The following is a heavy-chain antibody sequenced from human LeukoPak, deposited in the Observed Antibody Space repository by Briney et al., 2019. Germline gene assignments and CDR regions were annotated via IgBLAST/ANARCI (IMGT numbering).Heavy chain of an antibody. Sequence: PGRSLRLSCAASGFTFSSYAMHWVRQAPGKGLEWVAVISYDGSNKYYADSVKGRFTISRDNSKNTLYLQMNSLRAEDTAVYYCARDPPYNWNDDLIDWGQGTLVTVSS. CDR2: ISYDGSNK. V-gene: IGHV3-30-3*01. CDR1: GFTFSSYA. CDR3: ARDPPYNWNDDLID. J-gene: IGHJ4*02. D-gene: IGHD1-1*01.